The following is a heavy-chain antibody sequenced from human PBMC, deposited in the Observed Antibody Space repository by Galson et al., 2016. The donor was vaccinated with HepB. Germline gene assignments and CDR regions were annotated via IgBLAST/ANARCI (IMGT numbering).Heavy chain of an antibody. CDR3: AREMGQFDLRGGTSRGGNWLDP. CDR2: IYYSGVS. CDR1: GGSFSGYY. Sequence: SETLSLTCAVQGGSFSGYYWSWIRQPPGKGLEWIGDIYYSGVSTYNPSLKSRVTISVDMSRNQFSLRLTSATTADTAVYYCAREMGQFDLRGGTSRGGNWLDPWGQGTLVIVSS. J-gene: IGHJ5*02. D-gene: IGHD2-15*01. V-gene: IGHV4-59*01.